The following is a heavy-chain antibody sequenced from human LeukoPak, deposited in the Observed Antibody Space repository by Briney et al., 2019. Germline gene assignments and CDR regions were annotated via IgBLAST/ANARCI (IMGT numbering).Heavy chain of an antibody. J-gene: IGHJ6*02. D-gene: IGHD3-3*01. V-gene: IGHV4-30-4*01. Sequence: SQTLSLTCTVSGGSIGSGDYYWTWIRQPPGKGLEWIGYIYYSGSTYYNPSLKSRVTISVDTSKNQFSLKLSSVTAADTAVYYCARAFRRFLDYYYYAMDVWGQGTTVTVSS. CDR3: ARAFRRFLDYYYYAMDV. CDR1: GGSIGSGDYY. CDR2: IYYSGST.